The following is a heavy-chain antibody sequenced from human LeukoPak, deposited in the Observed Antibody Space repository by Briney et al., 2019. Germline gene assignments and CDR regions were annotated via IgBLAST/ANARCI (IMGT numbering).Heavy chain of an antibody. CDR1: GFTFSSYG. J-gene: IGHJ4*02. CDR3: ARDSGYSSDDAY. D-gene: IGHD5-12*01. CDR2: IYSGGFT. V-gene: IGHV3-66*01. Sequence: PGRSLRLSCAASGFTFSSYGMHCVRQAPGKGLEWVSVIYSGGFTHYADSVKDRFTISRDNSKNTLYLQMNSLRVEDTAVYYCARDSGYSSDDAYWGQGTLVTVSS.